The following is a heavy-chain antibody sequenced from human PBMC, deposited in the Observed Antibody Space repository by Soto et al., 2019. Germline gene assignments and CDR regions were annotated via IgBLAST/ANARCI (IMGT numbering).Heavy chain of an antibody. CDR3: AADQPAGATTLDAFDI. CDR2: IVVGSGNT. CDR1: GFTFTSSA. D-gene: IGHD1-26*01. V-gene: IGHV1-58*01. Sequence: ASVKVSCKASGFTFTSSAVQWVRQARGQRLEWIGWIVVGSGNTNYAQKFQERVTITRDMSTSTAYMELSSLRSEDTAVYYCAADQPAGATTLDAFDIWGQGTMVTVSS. J-gene: IGHJ3*02.